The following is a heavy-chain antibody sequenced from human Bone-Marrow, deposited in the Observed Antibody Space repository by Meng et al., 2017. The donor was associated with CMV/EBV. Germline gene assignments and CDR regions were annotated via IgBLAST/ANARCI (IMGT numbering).Heavy chain of an antibody. CDR1: GYTFTSYA. CDR2: IIPIFGTA. D-gene: IGHD3-10*01. J-gene: IGHJ3*02. V-gene: IGHV1-69*05. Sequence: SVKVSCKASGYTFTSYAMHWVRQAPGQGLEWMGGIIPIFGTANYAQKFQGRVTITTDESTSTAYMELSSLRSEDTAVYYCARESLLWFGESQSRPNKMPFDIWGQGTMVTVSS. CDR3: ARESLLWFGESQSRPNKMPFDI.